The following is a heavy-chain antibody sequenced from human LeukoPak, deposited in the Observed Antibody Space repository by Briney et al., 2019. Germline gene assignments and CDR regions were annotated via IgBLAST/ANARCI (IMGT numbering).Heavy chain of an antibody. CDR3: ARAQEYGSYVETFDI. CDR1: GDSISSHY. J-gene: IGHJ3*02. V-gene: IGHV4-59*11. CDR2: IYYSGST. Sequence: SETLSLTCTVSGDSISSHYWNWIRQPPGKGPEWIGYIYYSGSTTYNPSLKSRVTISIDTSKKHFSLKLTSMTAADTAVYFCARAQEYGSYVETFDIWGQGTMVTVSS. D-gene: IGHD2/OR15-2a*01.